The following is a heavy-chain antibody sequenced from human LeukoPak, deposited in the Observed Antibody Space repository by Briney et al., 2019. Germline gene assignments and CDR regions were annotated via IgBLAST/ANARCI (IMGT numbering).Heavy chain of an antibody. CDR2: IFYSGST. J-gene: IGHJ4*02. D-gene: IGHD3-22*01. CDR1: GGSISTSSYY. Sequence: SETLSLTCTVSGGSISTSSYYWGWVRQPPGKGLEWIGNIFYSGSTYYSPSLKSRVTISLDTSRNQFSLKLSSVTAADTAVYYCARDAYDSRGYSFDYWGQGTLVTVSS. CDR3: ARDAYDSRGYSFDY. V-gene: IGHV4-39*07.